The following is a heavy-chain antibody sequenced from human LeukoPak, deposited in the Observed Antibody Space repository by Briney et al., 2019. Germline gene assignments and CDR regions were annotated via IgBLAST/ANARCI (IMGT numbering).Heavy chain of an antibody. CDR1: GFTVSNNY. D-gene: IGHD1-14*01. CDR2: SYSDSNT. CDR3: VRKNRDFNAAFDI. Sequence: QPGGSLRLSCTASGFTVSNNYMSWVRQAPGKGLEWVSISYSDSNTNYADSVKGRFTISRDTSQNTLSLRMNSLRAEDTAVYYCVRKNRDFNAAFDIWGQGTVVTVSS. J-gene: IGHJ3*02. V-gene: IGHV3-53*01.